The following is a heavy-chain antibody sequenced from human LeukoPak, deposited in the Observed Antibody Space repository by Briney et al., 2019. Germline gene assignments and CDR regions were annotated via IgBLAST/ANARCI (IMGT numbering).Heavy chain of an antibody. CDR2: VSNRGESA. J-gene: IGHJ4*02. Sequence: GGSLRLSCAASGFIFKNYGMNWVRQAPGKGLEWVSVVSNRGESAYYAEPVQGRFTISRDNSRNPLYLHMNSLRADDTGVYYCAKGGTASTVRYFDYWGQGTLVTVSS. CDR1: GFIFKNYG. V-gene: IGHV3-23*01. CDR3: AKGGTASTVRYFDY. D-gene: IGHD1/OR15-1a*01.